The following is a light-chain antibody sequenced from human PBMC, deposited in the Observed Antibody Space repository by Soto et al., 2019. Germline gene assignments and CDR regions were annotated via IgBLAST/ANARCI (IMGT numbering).Light chain of an antibody. CDR3: CSYTGSHVL. V-gene: IGLV2-23*01. J-gene: IGLJ2*01. CDR2: EGS. Sequence: QSALTQPASVSGSPGQSITISCTGTSSDVGSYNLVSWYQQHPGKAPKLMIYEGSKRPSGVSNRFSGSKSGNTASLTISGLQAEDEADYSCCSYTGSHVLFGGGTKLTVL. CDR1: SSDVGSYNL.